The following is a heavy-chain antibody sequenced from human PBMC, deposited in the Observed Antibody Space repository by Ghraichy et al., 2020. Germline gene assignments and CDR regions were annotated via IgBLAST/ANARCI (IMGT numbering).Heavy chain of an antibody. CDR3: ARGLADSSGYKDLNAFDI. D-gene: IGHD3-22*01. V-gene: IGHV4-31*03. CDR2: IYYSGST. J-gene: IGHJ3*02. CDR1: GGSISSGGYY. Sequence: SETLSLTCTVSGGSISSGGYYWSWIRQHPGKGLEWIGYIYYSGSTYYNPSLKSRVTISVDTSKNQFSLKLSSVTAADTAVYYCARGLADSSGYKDLNAFDIWGQGTMVTVSS.